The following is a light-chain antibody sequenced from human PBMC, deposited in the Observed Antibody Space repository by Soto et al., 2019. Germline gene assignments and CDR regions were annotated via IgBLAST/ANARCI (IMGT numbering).Light chain of an antibody. CDR2: GAS. CDR1: QSVFST. V-gene: IGKV3-15*01. CDR3: QQYNDWPRT. Sequence: IVMTQSPVTLSVSPGERATLSCRASQSVFSTLAWYQQKPGQAPRLLIYGASTRATGIPARFSGSGSGTEFTLTISSLQSEDFAVYYCQQYNDWPRTFGQGTKVEIK. J-gene: IGKJ1*01.